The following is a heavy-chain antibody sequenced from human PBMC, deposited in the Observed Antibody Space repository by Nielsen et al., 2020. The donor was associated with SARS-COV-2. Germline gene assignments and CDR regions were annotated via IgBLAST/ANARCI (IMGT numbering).Heavy chain of an antibody. CDR2: ISAYNGNT. CDR1: GYTFTNFG. CDR3: ARSTGVLGPKHFDS. D-gene: IGHD5/OR15-5a*01. Sequence: ASVKVSCKASGYTFTNFGISWVRQAPGQGLEWMGWISAYNGNTNYAQNFQARVTMTTEKSTSTTYMELTSLRSDDTAVYYCARSTGVLGPKHFDSWGQGTLVTVSS. J-gene: IGHJ4*02. V-gene: IGHV1-18*01.